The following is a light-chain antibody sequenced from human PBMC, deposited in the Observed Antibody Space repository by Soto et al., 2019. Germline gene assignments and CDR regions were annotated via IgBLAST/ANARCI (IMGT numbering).Light chain of an antibody. J-gene: IGLJ1*01. CDR2: EVS. CDR3: CSYAASSTFEVIV. Sequence: QSVLTQPASVSGSPGQSITISCTGTSSEVGSYNLVSWYQQHPGKAPKLFIYEVSKRPSGVSNRFSGSKSGNTASLTISGLQAEDEADYYCCSYAASSTFEVIVFGTGTKVTVL. V-gene: IGLV2-23*02. CDR1: SSEVGSYNL.